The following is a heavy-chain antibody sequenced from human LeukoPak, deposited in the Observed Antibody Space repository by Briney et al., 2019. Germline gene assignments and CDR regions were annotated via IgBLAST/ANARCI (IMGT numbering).Heavy chain of an antibody. CDR2: ISSSGSTI. CDR1: GFTFSDYY. Sequence: GGSLRLSCAASGFTFSDYYMSWIRQAPGKGLEWVSYISSSGSTIYYADSVKGRFTISRDNAKNSLYLQMNSLRAEDTAVYYCARANYDFWSGSQRYWFDPWGQGTLVTVSS. D-gene: IGHD3-3*01. V-gene: IGHV3-11*01. J-gene: IGHJ5*02. CDR3: ARANYDFWSGSQRYWFDP.